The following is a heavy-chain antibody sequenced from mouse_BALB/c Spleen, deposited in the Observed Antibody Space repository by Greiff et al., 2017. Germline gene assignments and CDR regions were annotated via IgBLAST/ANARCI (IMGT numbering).Heavy chain of an antibody. D-gene: IGHD2-10*01. V-gene: IGHV1S127*01. CDR3: TRSSYYGNSDYAMDY. CDR2: IDPSDSYT. Sequence: QVQLQQPGAELVKPGASVKMSCKASGYTFTSYWMHWVKQRPGQGLEWIGVIDPSDSYTSYNQKFKGKATLTVDTSSSTAYMQLSSLTSEDSAVYYCTRSSYYGNSDYAMDYWGQGTSVTVSS. J-gene: IGHJ4*01. CDR1: GYTFTSYW.